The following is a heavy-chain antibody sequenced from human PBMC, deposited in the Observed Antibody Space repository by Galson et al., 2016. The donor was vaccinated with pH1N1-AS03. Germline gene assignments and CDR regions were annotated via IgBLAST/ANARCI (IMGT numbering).Heavy chain of an antibody. CDR2: IRQDGSDK. V-gene: IGHV3-7*01. D-gene: IGHD1-26*01. J-gene: IGHJ4*02. Sequence: SLRLSCAASGFTFSSSWMSWVRQAPGKGLEWVANIRQDGSDKYYVDSVRGRFTISRDNAKNSLYLQMNSLRAEDTAVYYCVKGGTNFDSWGQGTLATVSS. CDR3: VKGGTNFDS. CDR1: GFTFSSSW.